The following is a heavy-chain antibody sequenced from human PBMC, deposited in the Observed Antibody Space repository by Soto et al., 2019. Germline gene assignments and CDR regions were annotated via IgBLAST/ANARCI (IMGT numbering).Heavy chain of an antibody. V-gene: IGHV3-48*03. J-gene: IGHJ5*02. CDR1: GFTFSSYE. CDR3: ASSYTYYDFWSGSNWFDP. CDR2: ISSSGSTT. Sequence: PGGSLRLSCAASGFTFSSYEMNWVRQAPGKGLEWVSYISSSGSTTYYADSVKGRFTISRDNAKNSLYLQMNSLRAEDTAVYYCASSYTYYDFWSGSNWFDPWGQGTLVTVSS. D-gene: IGHD3-3*01.